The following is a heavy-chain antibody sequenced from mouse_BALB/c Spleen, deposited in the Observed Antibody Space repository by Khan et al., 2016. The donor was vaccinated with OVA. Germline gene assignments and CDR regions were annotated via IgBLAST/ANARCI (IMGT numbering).Heavy chain of an antibody. Sequence: QVRLQQSGAELARPGASVKMSCKASGYTFTSYTIHWIKLRPGQGLEWIGYINPSNGYTNYNQKFKDKATLTADKSSTTAYMQLSSLTSDDSAVYNCVIDGAYYRNDGWFAYGGQGTLVTVSA. V-gene: IGHV1-4*01. J-gene: IGHJ3*01. CDR3: VIDGAYYRNDGWFAY. CDR1: GYTFTSYT. CDR2: INPSNGYT. D-gene: IGHD2-14*01.